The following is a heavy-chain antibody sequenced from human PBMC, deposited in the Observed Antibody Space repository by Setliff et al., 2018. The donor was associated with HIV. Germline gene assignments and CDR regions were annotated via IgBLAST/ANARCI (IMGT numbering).Heavy chain of an antibody. V-gene: IGHV3-23*01. Sequence: GGSLRLSCAVSGFTFSNSAMSWVRQAPGKGLEWVSSVATNGGSTYYAASVQGRFTISSDNSKSVVYLQMNSLRAEDTAVYYCTRAGYSQGWGGAGDYWGLGTLVTVSS. CDR2: VATNGGST. CDR1: GFTFSNSA. J-gene: IGHJ4*02. CDR3: TRAGYSQGWGGAGDY. D-gene: IGHD5-18*01.